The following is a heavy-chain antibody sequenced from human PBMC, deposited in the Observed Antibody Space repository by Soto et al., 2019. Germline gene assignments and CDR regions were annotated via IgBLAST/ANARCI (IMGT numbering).Heavy chain of an antibody. Sequence: QVQLVESGGGVVQPGTSLRLSCAASGFSLSNYGIHGVRHAPGKGLEWVAVISFDGSLKFYRESEKGRFTISRDNSRNTLYLQMSSLRAEVTAVYYCAKDVAAATYQLSNWFDPWGQGTLVTVSS. CDR1: GFSLSNYG. CDR3: AKDVAAATYQLSNWFDP. CDR2: ISFDGSLK. V-gene: IGHV3-30*18. D-gene: IGHD2-2*01. J-gene: IGHJ5*02.